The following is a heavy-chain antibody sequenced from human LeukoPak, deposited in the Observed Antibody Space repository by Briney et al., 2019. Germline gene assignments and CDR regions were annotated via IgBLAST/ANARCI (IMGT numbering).Heavy chain of an antibody. Sequence: PGGSLRLSCVASGFTFSKNWMHWVRQAPGKGLVWVSRINSDGSSTSYADSVKGRFTISRDNAENTLYLQMNSLRAEDTAVYYCARGASGYSYGWGQGTLVTVSS. CDR2: INSDGSST. V-gene: IGHV3-74*01. CDR3: ARGASGYSYG. J-gene: IGHJ4*02. CDR1: GFTFSKNW. D-gene: IGHD5-18*01.